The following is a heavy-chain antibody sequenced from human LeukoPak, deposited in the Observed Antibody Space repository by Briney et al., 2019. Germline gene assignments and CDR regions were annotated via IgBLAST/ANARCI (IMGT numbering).Heavy chain of an antibody. CDR2: IRYVGINK. V-gene: IGHV3-30*02. CDR3: ARRAYNYGYIDY. CDR1: GFTFSTYG. D-gene: IGHD5-18*01. J-gene: IGHJ4*02. Sequence: GGSLRLSCAASGFTFSTYGMHWVRQAPGKGLEWVSFIRYVGINKYYADSVKGRFTISRDNSKNTLYLQMSSLRAEDTAVYYCARRAYNYGYIDYWGQGTLVTVSS.